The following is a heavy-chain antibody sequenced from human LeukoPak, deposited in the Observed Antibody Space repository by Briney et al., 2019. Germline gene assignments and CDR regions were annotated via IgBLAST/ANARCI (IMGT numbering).Heavy chain of an antibody. J-gene: IGHJ4*02. Sequence: PGGSLRLSCAASGFTFSSYSMNWVRQAPGKGLEWVSFISSSRSYIYYADSVKGRFTISRDNAKNSLYLQMNSLRTEDTALYYCAKGKNTGSYLSHVDYWGQGTLVTVSS. V-gene: IGHV3-21*04. CDR1: GFTFSSYS. D-gene: IGHD3-10*01. CDR3: AKGKNTGSYLSHVDY. CDR2: ISSSRSYI.